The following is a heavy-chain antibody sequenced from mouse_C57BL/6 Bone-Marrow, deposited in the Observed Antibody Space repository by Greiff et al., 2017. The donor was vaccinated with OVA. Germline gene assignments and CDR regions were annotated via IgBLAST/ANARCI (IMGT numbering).Heavy chain of an antibody. Sequence: EVMLVESEGGLVQPGSSMKLSCTASGFTFSDYYMAWVRQVPEKGLEWVANINYDGSSTYYLDSLKSRFIISRDNAKNILYLQMSSLKSEDTATDYCARDPTGVSHWYFDVWGTGTTVTVSS. J-gene: IGHJ1*03. V-gene: IGHV5-16*01. CDR1: GFTFSDYY. CDR2: INYDGSST. CDR3: ARDPTGVSHWYFDV. D-gene: IGHD1-1*01.